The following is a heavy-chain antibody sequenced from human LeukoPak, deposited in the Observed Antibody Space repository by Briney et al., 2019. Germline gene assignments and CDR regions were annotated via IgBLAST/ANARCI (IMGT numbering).Heavy chain of an antibody. D-gene: IGHD3-3*01. CDR3: ARAVRFLEWPNWFDP. Sequence: GASVKVSCKASGGTFSSYAISWVRQAPGQGLEWMGGIIPIFGTANYAQKFQGRVTITTDESTSTAYMELSSLRSEDTAVYYCARAVRFLEWPNWFDPWGQGTLVTVSS. J-gene: IGHJ5*02. V-gene: IGHV1-69*05. CDR2: IIPIFGTA. CDR1: GGTFSSYA.